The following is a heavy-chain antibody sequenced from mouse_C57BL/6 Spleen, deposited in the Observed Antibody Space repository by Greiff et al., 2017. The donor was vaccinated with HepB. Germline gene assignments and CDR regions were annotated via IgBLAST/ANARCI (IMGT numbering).Heavy chain of an antibody. D-gene: IGHD2-3*01. CDR1: GYTFTSYG. Sequence: QVQLKESGAELARPGASVKLSCKASGYTFTSYGISWVKQRTGQGLEWIGEIYPRSGNTYYNEKFKGKATLTADKSSSTAYMELRSLTSEDSAVYFCAYDPGYAMDYWGQGTSVTVSS. CDR3: AYDPGYAMDY. J-gene: IGHJ4*01. V-gene: IGHV1-81*01. CDR2: IYPRSGNT.